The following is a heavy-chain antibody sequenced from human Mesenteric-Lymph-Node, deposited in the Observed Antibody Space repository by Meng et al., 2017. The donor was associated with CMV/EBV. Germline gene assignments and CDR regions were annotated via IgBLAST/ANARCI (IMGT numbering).Heavy chain of an antibody. Sequence: QVQLVQSGAEVKKPGASVRVSCKASGYTFTDYYINWVRQAPGQGLEWMGRINPKTGGRSYAQNLQGRVTMTRDTSINTAYMEVNRLNSDDTAMYYCARDRDTDWYSPFDYWGPGTLVTVSS. D-gene: IGHD3-9*01. CDR3: ARDRDTDWYSPFDY. CDR1: GYTFTDYY. CDR2: INPKTGGR. V-gene: IGHV1-2*06. J-gene: IGHJ4*02.